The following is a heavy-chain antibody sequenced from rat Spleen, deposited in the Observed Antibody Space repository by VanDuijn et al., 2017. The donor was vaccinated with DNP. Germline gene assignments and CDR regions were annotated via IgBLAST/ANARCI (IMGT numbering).Heavy chain of an antibody. J-gene: IGHJ2*01. CDR2: MNHNGDT. CDR1: GFSLTGYS. CDR3: AREHHNSGSPFDY. D-gene: IGHD1-3*01. V-gene: IGHV2-8*01. Sequence: QVQLTESGPGLVQPSETLSLTCIVSGFSLTGYSVYWVRQPSGKGLEWMGRMNHNGDTAYNSALKSRLSISRDSSKSQVFLKINSLQTEDTAHYYCAREHHNSGSPFDYWGQGVMVTGSS.